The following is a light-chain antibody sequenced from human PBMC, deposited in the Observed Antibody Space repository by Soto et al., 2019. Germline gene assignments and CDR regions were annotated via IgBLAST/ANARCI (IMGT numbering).Light chain of an antibody. CDR2: EGT. Sequence: QSALTQPASVSGSPGQSITISCTGTNNLVSWYQQHPGKAPKVVVYEGTKRPSGVSNRFSGSNSGGTASLTISGLQAKDEAPYFCCAYVGARSYVFGPGTKVTVL. V-gene: IGLV2-23*01. CDR1: NNL. CDR3: CAYVGARSYV. J-gene: IGLJ1*01.